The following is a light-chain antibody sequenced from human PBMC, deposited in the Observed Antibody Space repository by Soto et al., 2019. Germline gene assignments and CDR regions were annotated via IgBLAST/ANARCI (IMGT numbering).Light chain of an antibody. CDR2: SDT. CDR3: QVLDSGNGQVV. J-gene: IGLJ2*01. V-gene: IGLV3-21*04. Sequence: SYELTQPPSVSVAPGKTASISCGGNNIGSKGVHWYQQKPGQAPVLVIYSDTDLPPVIPERFSGSNSANLATLTISRVEAGDGAEYYRQVLDSGNGQVVFRGRTKLTVL. CDR1: NIGSKG.